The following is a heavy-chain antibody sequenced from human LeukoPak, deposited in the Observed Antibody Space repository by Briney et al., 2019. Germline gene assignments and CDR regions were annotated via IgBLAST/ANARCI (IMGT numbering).Heavy chain of an antibody. CDR2: ISSSSSTI. CDR3: ASGEPLD. CDR1: GFTFSSYS. V-gene: IGHV3-48*04. D-gene: IGHD1-26*01. Sequence: GGSLRLSCAASGFTFSSYSMNWVRQAPGKGLEWVSYISSSSSTIYYADSVKGRFTISRDNAKNSLYLQMNSLRAEDTAVYYCASGEPLDWGQGTLVTVFS. J-gene: IGHJ4*02.